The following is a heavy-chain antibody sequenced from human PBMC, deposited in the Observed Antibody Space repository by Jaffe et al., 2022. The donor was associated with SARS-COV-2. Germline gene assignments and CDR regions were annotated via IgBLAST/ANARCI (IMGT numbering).Heavy chain of an antibody. CDR1: GGSISTNTYY. CDR3: ARHLFGYNDMGIDS. Sequence: QVQLQESGPGLVKPSETLSLTCTVSGGSISTNTYYWGWIRQPPGKGLEWIGSIYYSGSTDYNPSLKSRVTISVDTSKNQFSLKLNSVTAADTAVYYCARHLFGYNDMGIDSWGQGTLVTVSS. D-gene: IGHD3-22*01. V-gene: IGHV4-39*01. CDR2: IYYSGST. J-gene: IGHJ4*02.